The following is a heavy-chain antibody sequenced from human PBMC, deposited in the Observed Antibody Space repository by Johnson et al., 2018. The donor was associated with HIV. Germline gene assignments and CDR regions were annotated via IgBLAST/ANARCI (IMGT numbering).Heavy chain of an antibody. D-gene: IGHD2-21*01. Sequence: VQLVESGGGLVQPGGSLRLSCAASGFTVTNKYMSWVRQAPGKGLAWVSVMYGGGSPYHADSVQGRFSLARDNSKNTVYLQMNSLRVEDTALYYCARGIGDEYAFDVWGQGTMVTVSS. J-gene: IGHJ3*01. V-gene: IGHV3-66*01. CDR2: MYGGGSP. CDR1: GFTVTNKY. CDR3: ARGIGDEYAFDV.